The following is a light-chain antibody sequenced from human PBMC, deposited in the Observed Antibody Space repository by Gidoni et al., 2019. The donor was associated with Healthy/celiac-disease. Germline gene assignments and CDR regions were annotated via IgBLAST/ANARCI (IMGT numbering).Light chain of an antibody. CDR2: AAS. CDR1: QGIRND. CDR3: LQDYNYPWT. V-gene: IGKV1-6*01. Sequence: AIQLTQSPSSLSASVGDRVTITCRASQGIRNDLGWYQQKPGKAPKLLIYAASSLQSGVPSRFSGSGSGTDFTLTISSLQPEDFATYYCLQDYNYPWTFGQXTKVEIK. J-gene: IGKJ1*01.